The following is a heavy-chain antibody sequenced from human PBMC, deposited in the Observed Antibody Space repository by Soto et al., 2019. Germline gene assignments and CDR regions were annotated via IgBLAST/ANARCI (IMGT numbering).Heavy chain of an antibody. CDR3: AACGGAQSGVLDAFDI. CDR2: IYYSGST. J-gene: IGHJ3*02. V-gene: IGHV4-31*03. D-gene: IGHD2-21*01. Sequence: QVQLQESGPGLVKPSQTLSLTCTVSGGSISSGGYYWSWIRQYPGKGLEWIGYIYYSGSTYYNPSLKSRVTISRDTSKNQFSLKLSSVTAADTAVYYCAACGGAQSGVLDAFDIWGQGTMVTVSS. CDR1: GGSISSGGYY.